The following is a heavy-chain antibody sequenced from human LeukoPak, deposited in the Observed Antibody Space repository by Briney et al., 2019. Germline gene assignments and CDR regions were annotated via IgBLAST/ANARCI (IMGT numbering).Heavy chain of an antibody. J-gene: IGHJ5*02. V-gene: IGHV4-30-2*01. Sequence: SETLSLTCAVSGGSISSGGYSWSWIRQPPGKGLEWIGYIYHSGSTYYSPSLKSRVTISVDRSKNQFSLKLSSVTAADTAVYYCARGRANDNWFDPWGQGTLVTVSS. CDR3: ARGRANDNWFDP. CDR2: IYHSGST. D-gene: IGHD2-8*01. CDR1: GGSISSGGYS.